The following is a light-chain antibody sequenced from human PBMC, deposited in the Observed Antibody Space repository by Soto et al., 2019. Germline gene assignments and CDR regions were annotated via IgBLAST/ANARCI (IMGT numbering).Light chain of an antibody. CDR1: QSISSW. Sequence: DIQMTQSPSTLSASIGDRVTITCWASQSISSWLAWYQQKPGKAPKLLIYDASSLESGVPSRFSGSGSGIEFTLTISSLQPDDFATYYCQHYNTYLFTFGPGTKVDIK. CDR2: DAS. CDR3: QHYNTYLFT. J-gene: IGKJ3*01. V-gene: IGKV1-5*01.